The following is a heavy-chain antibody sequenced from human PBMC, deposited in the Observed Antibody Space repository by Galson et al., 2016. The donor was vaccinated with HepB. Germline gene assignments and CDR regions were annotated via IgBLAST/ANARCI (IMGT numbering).Heavy chain of an antibody. D-gene: IGHD3-10*01. J-gene: IGHJ4*02. CDR3: ARGLRGWFRELSAPDY. CDR2: IYYSGST. Sequence: TLSLTCTVSGGSISSGGYYWSWIRQHPGKGLEWIGYIYYSGSTYYNPSLKSRVIMSVDTSKNQFPLRLSSVTAADTAVYYCARGLRGWFRELSAPDYWGQGTLVTVSS. CDR1: GGSISSGGYY. V-gene: IGHV4-31*03.